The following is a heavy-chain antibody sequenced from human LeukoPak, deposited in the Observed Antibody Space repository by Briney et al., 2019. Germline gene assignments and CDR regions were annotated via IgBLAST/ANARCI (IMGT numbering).Heavy chain of an antibody. CDR1: GFTVSSNY. D-gene: IGHD4-17*01. Sequence: GGSLRLSCAASGFTVSSNYMSWVRQAPGKRLEWVSVIYSDGSTYYADSVKGRFTISRDNSKNTLYLQMISLRTEDTAIYYCARDRSGTVTPYYFDYWGQGTLVTVSS. J-gene: IGHJ4*02. V-gene: IGHV3-66*02. CDR3: ARDRSGTVTPYYFDY. CDR2: IYSDGST.